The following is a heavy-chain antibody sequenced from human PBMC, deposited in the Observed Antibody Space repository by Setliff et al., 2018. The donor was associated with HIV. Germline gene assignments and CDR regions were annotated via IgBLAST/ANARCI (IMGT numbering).Heavy chain of an antibody. CDR2: INWNGGTI. CDR3: ARSGRPIYYYYSMDV. CDR1: GFTFEDYG. V-gene: IGHV3-20*04. D-gene: IGHD3-3*01. J-gene: IGHJ6*02. Sequence: GGSLRLSCAASGFTFEDYGMSWVRQVPGKGLEWVSGINWNGGTIGYVDSVKGRFTISRDNAKKSLYLQMNSLRAEDTAVYYCARSGRPIYYYYSMDVWGQGTTVTVS.